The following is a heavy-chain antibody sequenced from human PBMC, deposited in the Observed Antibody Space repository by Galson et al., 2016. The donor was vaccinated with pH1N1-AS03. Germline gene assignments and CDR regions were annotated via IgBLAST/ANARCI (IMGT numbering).Heavy chain of an antibody. CDR1: GFTFGNYW. J-gene: IGHJ4*02. Sequence: SLRLSCAASGFTFGNYWMTWVRQAPGKGLEWVANIRQDGSEGYYVDSVEGRFTISRDNAKNSVYLQMNSLRADDTAVYYCARGSGWYDYWGQGTLVTVSS. V-gene: IGHV3-7*04. CDR2: IRQDGSEG. CDR3: ARGSGWYDY. D-gene: IGHD6-13*01.